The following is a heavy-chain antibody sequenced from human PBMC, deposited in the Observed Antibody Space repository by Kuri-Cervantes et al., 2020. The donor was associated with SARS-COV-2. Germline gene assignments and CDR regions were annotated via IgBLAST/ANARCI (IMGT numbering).Heavy chain of an antibody. V-gene: IGHV4-4*07. J-gene: IGHJ2*01. CDR3: ARSRIAAADWYFDL. D-gene: IGHD6-25*01. CDR2: IYTSGST. Sequence: SETLSLTCTVSGDSITNYYLTWIRQPPGKGLEWIGRIYTSGSTNYNPSLKSRVTMSVDTSKNQLSLKLSSMTAAETAVYYCARSRIAAADWYFDLWGRGTLVTVSS. CDR1: GDSITNYY.